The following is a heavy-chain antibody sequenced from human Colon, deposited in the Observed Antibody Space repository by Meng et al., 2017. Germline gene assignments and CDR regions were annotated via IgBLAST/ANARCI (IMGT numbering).Heavy chain of an antibody. J-gene: IGHJ4*02. V-gene: IGHV3-21*04. Sequence: GESLKISCAASGFTFSSYSMNWVRQAPGKGLEWVSSISSSSSYIYYADSVKGRFTISRDNAKNSLYLQMNSLRAEDTAVYYCASSSGYYRGDFDDWGQGTLVTVSS. CDR3: ASSSGYYRGDFDD. D-gene: IGHD3-22*01. CDR2: ISSSSSYI. CDR1: GFTFSSYS.